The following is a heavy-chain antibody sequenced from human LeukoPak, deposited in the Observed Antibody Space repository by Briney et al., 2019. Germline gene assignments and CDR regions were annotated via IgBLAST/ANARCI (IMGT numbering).Heavy chain of an antibody. CDR2: IHPNGGRS. D-gene: IGHD7-27*01. CDR1: GYTFTGYY. CDR3: ARGGFHWGLDL. Sequence: ASVTVSCKASGYTFTGYYMHWLRQAPGQGLEWMGWIHPNGGRSDYAQNFQDRVTMSRDTAIRTDYMELSRLTSDDTAVYYCARGGFHWGLDLWGQGTLVTVSS. J-gene: IGHJ5*02. V-gene: IGHV1-2*02.